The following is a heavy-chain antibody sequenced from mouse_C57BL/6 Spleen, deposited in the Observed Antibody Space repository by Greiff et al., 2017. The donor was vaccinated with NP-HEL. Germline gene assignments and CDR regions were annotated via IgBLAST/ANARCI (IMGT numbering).Heavy chain of an antibody. J-gene: IGHJ2*01. Sequence: DVKLVESGGGLVKPGGSLKLSCAASGFTFSSYTMSWVRQTPEKRLEWVATISGGGGNTYYPDSVKGRFTISRDNAKNTLYLQMSSLRSEDTALYYCARQRTTVVAFDYWGQGTTLTVSS. D-gene: IGHD1-1*01. CDR2: ISGGGGNT. V-gene: IGHV5-9*01. CDR3: ARQRTTVVAFDY. CDR1: GFTFSSYT.